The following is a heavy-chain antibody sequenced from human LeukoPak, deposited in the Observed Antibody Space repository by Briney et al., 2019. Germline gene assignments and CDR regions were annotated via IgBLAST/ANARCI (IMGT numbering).Heavy chain of an antibody. D-gene: IGHD5-18*01. V-gene: IGHV4-38-2*02. CDR3: ARIQLWKKAIDY. CDR1: GYSISSGYY. CDR2: IYHSGST. J-gene: IGHJ4*02. Sequence: SETLSLTCTVSGYSISSGYYWGWIRQPPGKGLEWIGSIYHSGSTYYNPSLKSRVTISVDTSKNQFSLKLSSVTAADTAVYYCARIQLWKKAIDYWGQGTLVTVSS.